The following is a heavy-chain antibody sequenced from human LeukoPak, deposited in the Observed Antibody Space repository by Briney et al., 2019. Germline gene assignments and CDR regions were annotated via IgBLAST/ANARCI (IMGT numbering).Heavy chain of an antibody. CDR1: GGSISSYY. D-gene: IGHD6-13*01. J-gene: IGHJ5*02. V-gene: IGHV4-59*01. Sequence: SATLPLTCTVSGGSISSYYWSWIRPPPGKGLEWIGYIYYSGSTNYNPSLKSRVTISVDTSKNQFSLKLSSVTAADTAVYYCARGIAAAGTIWFDPWGQGTLVTVSS. CDR3: ARGIAAAGTIWFDP. CDR2: IYYSGST.